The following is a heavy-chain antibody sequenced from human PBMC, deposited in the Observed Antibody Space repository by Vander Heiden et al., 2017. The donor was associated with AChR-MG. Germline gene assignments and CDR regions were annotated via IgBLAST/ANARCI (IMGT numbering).Heavy chain of an antibody. V-gene: IGHV3-23*01. J-gene: IGHJ4*02. CDR2: ISGSGGST. Sequence: EVQLLQSGGGLAQPGGSLRLSCAASGLTFSSYAMSWVRQAPGKGLEWVSAISGSGGSTYYADSVKGRFTISRDNSKNTLYLQMNSLRAEDTALYYCAKEKGGTGGSYGENWGQGSLVTVSS. CDR1: GLTFSSYA. CDR3: AKEKGGTGGSYGEN. D-gene: IGHD2-8*02.